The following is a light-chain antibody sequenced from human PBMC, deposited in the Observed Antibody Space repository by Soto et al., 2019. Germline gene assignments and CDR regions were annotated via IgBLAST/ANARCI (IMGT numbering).Light chain of an antibody. CDR3: QHYSLYSPWT. Sequence: DIHMTQSPSSLSVSVGDRVTITCRTSQNINAWLAWYQQRPEQAPKLLIYDASTVQSGVPSRFSGSGSGTEFTLTISSLQPDDSATYYCQHYSLYSPWTFGQGTKVEIK. V-gene: IGKV1-5*01. CDR1: QNINAW. CDR2: DAS. J-gene: IGKJ1*01.